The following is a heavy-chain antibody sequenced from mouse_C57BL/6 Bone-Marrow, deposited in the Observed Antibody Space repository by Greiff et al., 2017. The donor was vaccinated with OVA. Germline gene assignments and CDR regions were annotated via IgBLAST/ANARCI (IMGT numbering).Heavy chain of an antibody. CDR2: IDPSDSET. D-gene: IGHD1-1*01. CDR3: AVLRCWYFDV. V-gene: IGHV1-52*01. J-gene: IGHJ1*03. CDR1: GYTFTSYW. Sequence: QVQLKQPGAELVRPGSSVKLSCKASGYTFTSYWMHWVKQRPIQGLEWIGNIDPSDSETHYNQKFKDKATLTVDKSSSTAYMQLSSLTSEDSAVYYCAVLRCWYFDVWGTGTTVTVSS.